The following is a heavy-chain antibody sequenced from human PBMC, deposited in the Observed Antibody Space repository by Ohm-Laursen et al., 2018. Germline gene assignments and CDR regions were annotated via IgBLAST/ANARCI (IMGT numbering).Heavy chain of an antibody. CDR3: AKGGIVVVVAATFDY. CDR1: GFNFSSYG. D-gene: IGHD2-15*01. J-gene: IGHJ4*02. CDR2: ISYDGSNK. V-gene: IGHV3-30*18. Sequence: RSLRLSCSASGFNFSSYGMHWVRQAPGKGLEWVAVISYDGSNKYYADSVKGRFTISRDNSKNTLYLQMNSLRAEDTAVYYCAKGGIVVVVAATFDYWGQGTLVTVSS.